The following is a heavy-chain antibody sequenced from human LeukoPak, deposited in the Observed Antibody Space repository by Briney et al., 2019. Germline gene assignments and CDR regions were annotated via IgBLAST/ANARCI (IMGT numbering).Heavy chain of an antibody. CDR2: IYYSGST. Sequence: SQTLSLTCTVSGGSISSGGYYWSWIRQHPGKGLEWIGYIYYSGSTYYNPSLKSRVTISVDTSKNQFSLKLSSVTAADTGVYYCAREFGVIRHGGPSSGMDVWGQGTTVTVSS. D-gene: IGHD4-23*01. CDR1: GGSISSGGYY. J-gene: IGHJ6*02. V-gene: IGHV4-31*03. CDR3: AREFGVIRHGGPSSGMDV.